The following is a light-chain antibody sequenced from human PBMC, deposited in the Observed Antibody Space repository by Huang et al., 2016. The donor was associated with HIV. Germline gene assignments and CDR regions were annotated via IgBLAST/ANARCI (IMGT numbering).Light chain of an antibody. V-gene: IGKV6-21*02. CDR1: QDSGGA. CDR3: HQSSTLHT. Sequence: EIVLTQSPDFQSVTPKEKVTITCRASQDSGGALNWYQQKPDQSPKLLIKYASQSIAGVPSRFSGSGSGTDFTLTINSLEAEDAATYYCHQSSTLHTFGGGTKVEIK. CDR2: YAS. J-gene: IGKJ4*01.